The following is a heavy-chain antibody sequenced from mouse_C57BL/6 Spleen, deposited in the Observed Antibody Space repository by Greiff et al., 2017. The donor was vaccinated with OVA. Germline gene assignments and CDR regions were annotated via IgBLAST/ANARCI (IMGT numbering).Heavy chain of an antibody. CDR3: ARNYYYGSSWFFDV. Sequence: VQLQQSGPGLVQPSQSLSITCTVSGFSLTSYGVHWVRQSPGKGLEWLGVIWSGGSTDYNAAFISRLSISKDNSKSQVFFKMNSLQADDTARYYCARNYYYGSSWFFDVWGTGTTVTVSS. J-gene: IGHJ1*03. D-gene: IGHD1-1*01. CDR1: GFSLTSYG. CDR2: IWSGGST. V-gene: IGHV2-2*01.